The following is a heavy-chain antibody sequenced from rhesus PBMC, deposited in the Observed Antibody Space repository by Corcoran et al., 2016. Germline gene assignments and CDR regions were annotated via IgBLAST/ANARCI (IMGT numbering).Heavy chain of an antibody. CDR3: ARGNYVNGLDS. CDR2: IYGSGGST. Sequence: QVQLQETGPTVVKPSETLSLTCAVSGGSIRSGNWWTWVRQSPGKGLEWIGGIYGSGGSTEYNPSLTSRVTLSKDTSKNQFSLELRSVTAADSAIFYCARGNYVNGLDSWGQGVVVTVSS. J-gene: IGHJ6*01. CDR1: GGSIRSGNW. V-gene: IGHV4-93*01. D-gene: IGHD4-17*01.